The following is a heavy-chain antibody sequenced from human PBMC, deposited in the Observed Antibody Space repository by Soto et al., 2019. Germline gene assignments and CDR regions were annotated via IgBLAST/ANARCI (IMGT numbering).Heavy chain of an antibody. V-gene: IGHV1-69*02. D-gene: IGHD2-15*01. J-gene: IGHJ6*04. CDR3: ARHFTGVLVLGASPPGGDNYVWDV. CDR2: IIPIIDIP. CDR1: GGTFSRYT. Sequence: QVQLVQSGAEVKKPGSSVKVSCKASGGTFSRYTISWVRQAPGQGIAWMGMIIPIIDIPNYAQNFQGRVTITADKSTSTAYMELSSLRSDDTAVYYCARHFTGVLVLGASPPGGDNYVWDVWGKGTKVTVSS.